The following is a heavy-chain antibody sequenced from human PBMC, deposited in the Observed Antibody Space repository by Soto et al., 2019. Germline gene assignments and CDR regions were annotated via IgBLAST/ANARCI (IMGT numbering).Heavy chain of an antibody. J-gene: IGHJ4*02. V-gene: IGHV1-8*01. D-gene: IGHD2-15*01. CDR2: MNPNSGNT. Sequence: QVQLVQSGAEVKKPGASVKVSCKASGYTFTSYDINWVRQATGQGLEWMGWMNPNSGNTGYAQKLXRRVTRTRNTSISTAYMELSSVSSEDTAVYYCARERSGYFDCWGQGALVTVSS. CDR1: GYTFTSYD. CDR3: ARERSGYFDC.